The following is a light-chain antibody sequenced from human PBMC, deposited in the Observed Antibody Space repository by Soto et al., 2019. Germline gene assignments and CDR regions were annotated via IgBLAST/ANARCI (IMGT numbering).Light chain of an antibody. CDR2: GAS. Sequence: EIVMTQSPATLSVSPGERATLSCRASQSVSSNFAWYQQKPGQAPRLLIYGASTRATGIPARFSGSGSGTEFTLIISSLQSEDFAVYYCQQYKNWPLTFGGGTKVEIK. CDR1: QSVSSN. J-gene: IGKJ4*01. V-gene: IGKV3-15*01. CDR3: QQYKNWPLT.